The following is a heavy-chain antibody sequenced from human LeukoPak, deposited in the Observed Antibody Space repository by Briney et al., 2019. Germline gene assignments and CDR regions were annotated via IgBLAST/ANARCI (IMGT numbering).Heavy chain of an antibody. V-gene: IGHV4-39*07. CDR1: GGSISSSSYY. CDR2: IYYSGST. CDR3: ARGRSRGFDP. Sequence: SETLSLTCTVSGGSISSSSYYWGWLRQPPGRGLEWIVSIYYSGSTYYNPPLKRRVTISVGTSKNQFSLKLSSVTAADTAVYYCARGRSRGFDPWGQGTLVTVSS. J-gene: IGHJ5*02.